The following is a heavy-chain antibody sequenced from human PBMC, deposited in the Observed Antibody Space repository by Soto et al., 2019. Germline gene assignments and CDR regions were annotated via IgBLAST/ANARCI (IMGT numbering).Heavy chain of an antibody. J-gene: IGHJ4*02. CDR1: GFTFSSYA. Sequence: QVQLVESGGGVVQPGRSLRLSCAASGFTFSSYAMHWVRQAPGKGLEWVAVISYDGSNKYYADYVKGRFTISRDNSKNTLYLQMNYLRGENTAVYYCATTFPSSSSGTDYWGQVTLVPVSS. V-gene: IGHV3-30-3*01. D-gene: IGHD6-6*01. CDR3: ATTFPSSSSGTDY. CDR2: ISYDGSNK.